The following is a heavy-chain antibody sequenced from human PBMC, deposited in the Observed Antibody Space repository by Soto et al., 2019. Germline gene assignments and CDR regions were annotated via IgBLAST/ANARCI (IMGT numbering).Heavy chain of an antibody. D-gene: IGHD1-1*01. J-gene: IGHJ4*02. CDR2: ISGFSNVI. CDR1: GFSFSTYA. Sequence: EGQLVESGGGLVQPGGSLRLSCAASGFSFSTYAMNWVRQAPGKGLEWLSYISGFSNVIHYADSVEGRFTIYRDNARNSLYLQMNSLAAEDTAIYYCAREKWNGHSPNFDLWGQGTLVTVSS. CDR3: AREKWNGHSPNFDL. V-gene: IGHV3-48*01.